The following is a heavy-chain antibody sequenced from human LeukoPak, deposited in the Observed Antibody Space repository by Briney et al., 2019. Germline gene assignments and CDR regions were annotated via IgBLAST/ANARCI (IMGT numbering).Heavy chain of an antibody. V-gene: IGHV4-4*07. J-gene: IGHJ4*02. CDR2: IYSSGTT. D-gene: IGHD1-26*01. CDR3: AREARGGSTYFDN. CDR1: GGSTSGYF. Sequence: SETLSLTCTVSGGSTSGYFWAWIRRPAGKGLEWIGRIYSSGTTNYNLSLKSRVTMSVDTSKNQFSLSLPSVTAADTAIYYCAREARGGSTYFDNWGQGTLVTVSS.